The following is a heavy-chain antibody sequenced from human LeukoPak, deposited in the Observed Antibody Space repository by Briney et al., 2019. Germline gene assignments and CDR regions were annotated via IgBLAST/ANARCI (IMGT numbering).Heavy chain of an antibody. D-gene: IGHD3-22*01. V-gene: IGHV1-2*02. CDR1: GYTFTGYY. CDR2: INPNSGGT. J-gene: IGHJ4*02. CDR3: AGKPITRIVVEITIYHVGF. Sequence: GASVKVSCKASGYTFTGYYMHWVRQAPGQGLEWMGWINPNSGGTNYAQKFQGRVTMTRDTSISTAYMELSRLRSDDTAVYYCAGKPITRIVVEITIYHVGFGGQGTRVSV.